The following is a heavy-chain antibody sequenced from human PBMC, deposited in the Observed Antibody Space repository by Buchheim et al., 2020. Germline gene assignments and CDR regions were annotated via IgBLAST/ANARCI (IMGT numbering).Heavy chain of an antibody. CDR1: GFTFSSYG. J-gene: IGHJ4*02. D-gene: IGHD2-15*01. CDR3: ARVGGYCSGSSCYSGVRDMDY. CDR2: IWYDGSNK. Sequence: QVQLVESGGGVVQPGRSLRLSCAASGFTFSSYGMHWVRQAPGKGLEWVAVIWYDGSNKYYADSVKGRFTISRDNSKNTPYLQMNSLRAEDTAVYYCARVGGYCSGSSCYSGVRDMDYWGQGTL. V-gene: IGHV3-33*01.